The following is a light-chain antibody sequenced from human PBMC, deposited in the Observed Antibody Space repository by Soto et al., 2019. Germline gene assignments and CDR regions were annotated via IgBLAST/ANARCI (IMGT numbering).Light chain of an antibody. J-gene: IGLJ3*02. V-gene: IGLV2-14*01. CDR2: EVT. CDR3: NSYASSSARV. CDR1: CSDVGAFNY. Sequence: QSALTQPASVSGSPGQSITISCTGTCSDVGAFNYVSWYQQYPGKAPKLIIYEVTNRPSGVSNRFSGSKSGNTASLTISGLRAEDEADYYCNSYASSSARVFGGGTKLTVL.